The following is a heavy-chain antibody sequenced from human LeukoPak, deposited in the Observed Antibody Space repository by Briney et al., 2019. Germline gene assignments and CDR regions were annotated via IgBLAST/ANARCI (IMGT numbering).Heavy chain of an antibody. J-gene: IGHJ4*02. V-gene: IGHV1-18*01. CDR2: ISAYNGNT. Sequence: ASVKVSCKASGYTFTSYGISWVRQAPGQGREWMGWISAYNGNTNYAQKLQGRVTMTTDTSTSTAYMELRSLRSDDTAVYYCARGAVPMIVVVIEFDYWGQGTLVTVSS. CDR1: GYTFTSYG. D-gene: IGHD3-22*01. CDR3: ARGAVPMIVVVIEFDY.